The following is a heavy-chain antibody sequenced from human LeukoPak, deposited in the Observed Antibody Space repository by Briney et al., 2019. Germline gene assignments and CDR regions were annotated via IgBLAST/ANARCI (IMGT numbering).Heavy chain of an antibody. D-gene: IGHD6-19*01. Sequence: PSETLSLTCTVSGGSISSYYWSWIRQPPGKGLEWIGYIYYSGSTNYNPSLKSRVTISVDTSKNQFSLKLSSVTAADTAVYYCASEAVAGTYYYYYYMDVWGKGTTVTISS. CDR1: GGSISSYY. J-gene: IGHJ6*03. CDR3: ASEAVAGTYYYYYYMDV. V-gene: IGHV4-59*01. CDR2: IYYSGST.